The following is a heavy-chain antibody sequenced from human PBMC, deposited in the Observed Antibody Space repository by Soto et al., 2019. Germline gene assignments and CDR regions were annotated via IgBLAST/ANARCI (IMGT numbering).Heavy chain of an antibody. CDR1: GFTFSSYA. D-gene: IGHD2-15*01. CDR3: AKDPLVVVVAATHAGNFDY. V-gene: IGHV3-23*01. Sequence: EVQLLESGGGLVQPGGSLRLSCAASGFTFSSYAMSWVRQAPGKGLEWVSAISGSGGSTYYADSVKGRFTISRDNSKNTLYLQMNSLRAEDTAVYYCAKDPLVVVVAATHAGNFDYWGQGTLVTVSS. J-gene: IGHJ4*02. CDR2: ISGSGGST.